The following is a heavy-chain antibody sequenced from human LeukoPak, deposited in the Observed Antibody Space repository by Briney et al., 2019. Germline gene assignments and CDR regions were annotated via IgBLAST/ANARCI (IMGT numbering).Heavy chain of an antibody. J-gene: IGHJ4*02. Sequence: GGSLRLSCAASGFTFSRYNMNWVRQAPGKGLEWVSSISSGSSYIYYADSVKGPFTISRDNAKNSRYLQVNSLRAEDTAVYYCARDDIAVAICFDYWGQGTLVTVSS. CDR2: ISSGSSYI. V-gene: IGHV3-21*01. D-gene: IGHD6-19*01. CDR1: GFTFSRYN. CDR3: ARDDIAVAICFDY.